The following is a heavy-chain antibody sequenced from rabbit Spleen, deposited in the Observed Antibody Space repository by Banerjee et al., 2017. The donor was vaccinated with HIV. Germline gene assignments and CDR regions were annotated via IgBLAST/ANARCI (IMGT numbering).Heavy chain of an antibody. J-gene: IGHJ4*01. CDR2: IYTGGSGYT. V-gene: IGHV1S45*01. D-gene: IGHD1-1*01. CDR3: TRDDGSGHYIDGYFNL. CDR1: GFSFSNKAV. Sequence: QEQLEESGGDLVQPGGSLTLSCTASGFSFSNKAVMCWVRQAPGKGLEWIACIYTGGSGYTYYASWASGRFTISRTSSTTVTLQMTSLTAADTATYFCTRDDGSGHYIDGYFNLWGPGTLVTVS.